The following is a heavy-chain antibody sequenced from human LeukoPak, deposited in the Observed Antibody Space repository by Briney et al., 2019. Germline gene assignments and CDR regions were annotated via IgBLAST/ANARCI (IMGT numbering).Heavy chain of an antibody. D-gene: IGHD4-17*01. CDR2: IYYSGST. J-gene: IGHJ5*02. CDR3: ASQDYGDYRDWFDP. V-gene: IGHV4-39*01. Sequence: WVRQAPGKGLEWIGSIYYSGSTYYNPSLKSRVTISVDTSKNQFSLKLSSVTAADTAVYYCASQDYGDYRDWFDPWGQGTLVTVSS.